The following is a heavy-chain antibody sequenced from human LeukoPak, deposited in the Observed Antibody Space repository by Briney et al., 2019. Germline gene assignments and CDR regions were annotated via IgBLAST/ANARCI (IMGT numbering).Heavy chain of an antibody. J-gene: IGHJ4*02. CDR1: GYTFIDYY. CDR2: INPNSGGT. Sequence: ASVKVSCKASGYTFIDYYIHWVRQAPGQGLEWMGLINPNSGGTNYGLKFQGRVTMTRDTSISTAYMELSRLISDETAVYYCARIRYYYGSGSYSLGYWGQGTLVTVSS. D-gene: IGHD3-10*01. CDR3: ARIRYYYGSGSYSLGY. V-gene: IGHV1-2*02.